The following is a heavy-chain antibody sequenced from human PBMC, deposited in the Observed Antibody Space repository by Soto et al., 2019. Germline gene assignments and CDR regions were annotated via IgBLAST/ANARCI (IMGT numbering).Heavy chain of an antibody. Sequence: QVQLVQSGAEVKKPGSSVKVSCKASGGTFSSYAISWVRQAPGQGLEWLGGIIPIFGTANYAQKFQGRVTITADDSTRTAYRELSSLRSEDTAVYYCAGVRPFGGATADAFDIWGQGTMVTVSS. CDR3: AGVRPFGGATADAFDI. V-gene: IGHV1-69*01. J-gene: IGHJ3*02. CDR1: GGTFSSYA. D-gene: IGHD3-16*01. CDR2: IIPIFGTA.